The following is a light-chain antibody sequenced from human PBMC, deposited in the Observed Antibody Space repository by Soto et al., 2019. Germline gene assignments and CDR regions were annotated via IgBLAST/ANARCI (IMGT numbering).Light chain of an antibody. J-gene: IGLJ1*01. CDR2: GNG. CDR3: QSYDSSLSGSEV. CDR1: SSNIGAGYD. Sequence: QSVLTQPPSVSGAPGQRDTISCTGSSSNIGAGYDVHWYQQLPGTAPKLLIYGNGNRPSGVPDRFSGSKSGTSASLAITGLQAEDEADYYCQSYDSSLSGSEVFGTGTKVTVL. V-gene: IGLV1-40*01.